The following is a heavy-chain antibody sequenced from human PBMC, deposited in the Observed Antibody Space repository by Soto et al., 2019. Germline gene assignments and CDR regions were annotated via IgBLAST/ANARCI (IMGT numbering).Heavy chain of an antibody. CDR2: INPSGGST. D-gene: IGHD4-4*01. Sequence: GASVKVSCKASGYTFTSYYMHWVRQAPGQGLEWMGIINPSGGSTSYAQKFQGRVTMTRDTSTSTVYMELSSLRSEDTAVYYCAIHDYSNYGDYYYYYGMDVWGQGTTVTVS. V-gene: IGHV1-46*01. J-gene: IGHJ6*02. CDR1: GYTFTSYY. CDR3: AIHDYSNYGDYYYYYGMDV.